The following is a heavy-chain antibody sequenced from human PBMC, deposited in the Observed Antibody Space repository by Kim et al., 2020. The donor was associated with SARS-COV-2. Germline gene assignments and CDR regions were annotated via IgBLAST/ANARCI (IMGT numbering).Heavy chain of an antibody. CDR3: ARSAPIRYDFWSGYRKSPFDY. D-gene: IGHD3-3*01. V-gene: IGHV4-34*01. CDR1: GGSFSGYY. CDR2: INHSGST. J-gene: IGHJ4*02. Sequence: SETLSLTCAVYGGSFSGYYWSWIRQPPGKGLEWIGEINHSGSTNYNPSLKSRVTISVDTSKNQFSLKLSSVTAADTAVYYCARSAPIRYDFWSGYRKSPFDYWGQGTLVTVSS.